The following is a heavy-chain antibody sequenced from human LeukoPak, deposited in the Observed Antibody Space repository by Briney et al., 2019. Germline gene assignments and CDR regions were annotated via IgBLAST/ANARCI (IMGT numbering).Heavy chain of an antibody. V-gene: IGHV3-43*02. J-gene: IGHJ6*02. Sequence: PGGSLRLSCAASGFTFDDYAMHWVRQAPGKGLEWVSLISGDGGSTYYADSVKGRFTISRDNSKNSLYLQMNSLRTEDTALYYCAKAGIAARYYYYCGMDVWGQGTTVTVSS. D-gene: IGHD6-6*01. CDR3: AKAGIAARYYYYCGMDV. CDR2: ISGDGGST. CDR1: GFTFDDYA.